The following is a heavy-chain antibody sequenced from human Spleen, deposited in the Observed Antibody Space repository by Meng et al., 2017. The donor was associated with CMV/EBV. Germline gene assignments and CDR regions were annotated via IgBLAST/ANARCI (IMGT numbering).Heavy chain of an antibody. V-gene: IGHV3-30*02. CDR3: AKDLLPYYYYGMDV. CDR1: GFIFSSYN. J-gene: IGHJ6*02. Sequence: GESLKISCAASGFIFSSYNMSWVRQAPGKGLEWVAFIRYDGSNKYYADSVKGRFTISRDNSKNTLYLQMNSLRAEDTAVYYCAKDLLPYYYYGMDVWGQGTTVTVSS. CDR2: IRYDGSNK.